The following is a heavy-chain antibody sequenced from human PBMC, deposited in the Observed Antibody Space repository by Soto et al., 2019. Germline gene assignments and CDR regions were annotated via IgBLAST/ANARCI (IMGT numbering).Heavy chain of an antibody. V-gene: IGHV3-21*01. Sequence: PGRFLRLPWTAAEFTFSSYSMNWVRQAPGKGLEWVSSISSSSSYIYYADSVKGRFTISRDNAKNSLYLQMNSLRAEDTAVYYCARDGGYGPPPPHWGQGTLVTAPQ. CDR2: ISSSSSYI. J-gene: IGHJ4*02. CDR1: EFTFSSYS. D-gene: IGHD5-18*01. CDR3: ARDGGYGPPPPH.